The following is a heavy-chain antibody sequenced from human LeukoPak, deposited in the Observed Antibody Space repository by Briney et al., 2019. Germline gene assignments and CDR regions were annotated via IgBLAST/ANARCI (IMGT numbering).Heavy chain of an antibody. D-gene: IGHD3-22*01. V-gene: IGHV3-33*06. CDR1: GFTFSSYG. J-gene: IGHJ4*02. CDR2: IWYDGSNK. Sequence: PGGSLRLSCAAPGFTFSSYGMHWVRQAPGKGLEWVAVIWYDGSNKYYADSVKGRFTISRDNSKNTLYLQMNSLRAGDTAVYYCAKNLVGYDSSGYSMVFDYWGQGTLVTVSS. CDR3: AKNLVGYDSSGYSMVFDY.